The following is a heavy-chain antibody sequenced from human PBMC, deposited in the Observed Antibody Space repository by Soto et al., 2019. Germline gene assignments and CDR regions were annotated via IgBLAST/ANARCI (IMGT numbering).Heavy chain of an antibody. CDR2: INHSGST. D-gene: IGHD5-12*01. CDR1: GGSFSGYY. V-gene: IGHV4-34*01. J-gene: IGHJ6*02. CDR3: ASFTKVATRAHYYYGMDV. Sequence: PSETLSLTCAVYGGSFSGYYWSWIRQPPGKGLEWIGEINHSGSTNYNPSLKSRVTISVDTSKNQFSLKLSSVTAADTAVYYCASFTKVATRAHYYYGMDVGGQGTTVTVSS.